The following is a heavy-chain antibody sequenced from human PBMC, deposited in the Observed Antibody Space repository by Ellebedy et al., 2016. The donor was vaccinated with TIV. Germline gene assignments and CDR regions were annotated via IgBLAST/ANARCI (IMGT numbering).Heavy chain of an antibody. D-gene: IGHD3-10*01. CDR2: INHSGST. CDR1: GCSFSGYY. CDR3: ARGDYYGSGSYPNWFDP. J-gene: IGHJ5*02. Sequence: GSLRLSXAVYGCSFSGYYWSWIRQPPGKGLEWIGEINHSGSTNYNPSLKSRFTISVDTSKNPFSLKLSSVTAADTAVYYCARGDYYGSGSYPNWFDPWGQGTLVTGSS. V-gene: IGHV4-34*01.